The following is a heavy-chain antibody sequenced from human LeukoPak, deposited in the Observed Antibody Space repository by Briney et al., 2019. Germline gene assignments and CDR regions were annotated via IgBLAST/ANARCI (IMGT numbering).Heavy chain of an antibody. CDR3: ARMTADTAMVFDY. Sequence: GGSLRLSCAASGFTFSSYAMSWVRQAPGKGLEWVSAISGSGGSTYYADSVKGRFTISRDNAKNSLYLQMNSLRAEDTAVYYCARMTADTAMVFDYWGQGTLVTVSS. J-gene: IGHJ4*02. V-gene: IGHV3-23*01. D-gene: IGHD5-18*01. CDR1: GFTFSSYA. CDR2: ISGSGGST.